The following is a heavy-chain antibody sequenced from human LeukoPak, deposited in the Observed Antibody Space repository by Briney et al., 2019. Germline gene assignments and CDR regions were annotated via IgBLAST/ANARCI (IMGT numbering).Heavy chain of an antibody. CDR2: INHSGST. CDR3: ARDPYYDRTYYYYMDV. V-gene: IGHV4-34*01. CDR1: GGSFSGYY. Sequence: SETLSLTCAVYGGSFSGYYWSWIRQPPGKGLEWIGEINHSGSTNYNPSLKSRVTISVDTSKNQFSLKLSSVTAADTAVYYCARDPYYDRTYYYYMDVWGKGATVTVSS. J-gene: IGHJ6*03. D-gene: IGHD3-16*01.